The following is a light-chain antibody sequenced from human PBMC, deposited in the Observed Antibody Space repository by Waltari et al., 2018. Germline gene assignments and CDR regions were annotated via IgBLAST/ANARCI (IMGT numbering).Light chain of an antibody. V-gene: IGKV3-11*01. CDR3: QQRSIWPPLT. CDR2: DAS. Sequence: EIVLTQSPATLSLSPGERATLSCRASQSVGSYLAWYQQRPGQAPRLLIYDASNRATGIPARFSGSGSGTDFTLTISSLEPEDLAVYYCQQRSIWPPLTFGGGTKVEIK. CDR1: QSVGSY. J-gene: IGKJ4*01.